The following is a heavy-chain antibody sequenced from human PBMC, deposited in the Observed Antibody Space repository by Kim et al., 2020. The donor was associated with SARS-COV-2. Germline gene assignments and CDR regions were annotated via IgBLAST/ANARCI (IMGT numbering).Heavy chain of an antibody. J-gene: IGHJ4*02. D-gene: IGHD5-12*01. V-gene: IGHV4-59*08. CDR2: T. CDR3: ASHSGYDLIFDY. Sequence: TNYHPSHKSRVTMSRDTSNTQLSLKRSSVTAADTAVYYCASHSGYDLIFDYWGQGTPVTVSS.